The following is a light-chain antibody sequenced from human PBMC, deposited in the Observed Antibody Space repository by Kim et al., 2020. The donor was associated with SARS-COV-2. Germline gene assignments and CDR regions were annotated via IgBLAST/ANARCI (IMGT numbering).Light chain of an antibody. CDR3: HQYFSTPYS. Sequence: RATINCKASQSLLFTSNNLNYLAWYQQKPGQPPKLLINWASTRESGVPDRFSGGGFGTDFTITITRLQPEDVAVYYCHQYFSTPYSFGQGTKLVI. CDR1: QSLLFTSNNLNY. CDR2: WAS. V-gene: IGKV4-1*01. J-gene: IGKJ2*03.